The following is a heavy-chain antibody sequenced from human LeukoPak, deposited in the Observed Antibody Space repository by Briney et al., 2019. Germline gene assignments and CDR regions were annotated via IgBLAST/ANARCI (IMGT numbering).Heavy chain of an antibody. J-gene: IGHJ4*01. CDR1: GFTFSNSA. CDR3: AKGIYSSGWSYFDY. CDR2: LSGSGITT. V-gene: IGHV3-23*01. D-gene: IGHD6-19*01. Sequence: HPGGSLRLSCAASGFTFSNSAMSWARQAPGKGLEWVSTLSGSGITTYYADSVKGRFTIPRDNSKNTLYLQMNSLRAEDTAVYYCAKGIYSSGWSYFDYWGHGTLVTVSS.